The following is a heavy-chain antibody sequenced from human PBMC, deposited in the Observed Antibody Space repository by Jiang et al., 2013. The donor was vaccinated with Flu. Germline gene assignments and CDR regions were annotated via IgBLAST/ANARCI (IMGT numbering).Heavy chain of an antibody. Sequence: AASGFTFSTYSMNWVRQAPGKGLEWLSYIDSSSGTIYYSDAVKGRFTISRDNAENSLYLHMNTLRAEDTAVYYCARDGCSGGSCLFFAYWGQGALVTVSS. D-gene: IGHD2-15*01. J-gene: IGHJ4*02. V-gene: IGHV3-48*01. CDR3: ARDGCSGGSCLFFAY. CDR1: GFTFSTYS. CDR2: IDSSSGTI.